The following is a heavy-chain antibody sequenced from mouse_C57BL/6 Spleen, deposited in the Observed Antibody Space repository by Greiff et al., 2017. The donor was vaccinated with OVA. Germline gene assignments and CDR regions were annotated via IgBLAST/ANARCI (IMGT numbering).Heavy chain of an antibody. CDR3: GRRGTGTIAY. D-gene: IGHD4-1*01. J-gene: IGHJ3*01. V-gene: IGHV1-50*01. CDR2: IDPSDSYT. Sequence: QVQLQQPGAELVKPGASVKLSCKASGYTFTSYWMQWVKQRPGQGLEWIGEIDPSDSYTNYNQKFKGKATLTVDTSSSTAYMQLSSLTSEDSAVYYCGRRGTGTIAYWGQGTLVTVSA. CDR1: GYTFTSYW.